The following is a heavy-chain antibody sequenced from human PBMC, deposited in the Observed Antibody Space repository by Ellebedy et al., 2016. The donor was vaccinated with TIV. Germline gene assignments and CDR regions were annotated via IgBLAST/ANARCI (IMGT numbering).Heavy chain of an antibody. CDR3: ARDWFGGYAFDY. D-gene: IGHD5-12*01. CDR2: ISSSSSYI. V-gene: IGHV3-21*01. CDR1: GFTFSRYS. J-gene: IGHJ4*02. Sequence: GESLKISXSASGFTFSRYSMNWVRQAPGKGLEWVSSISSSSSYIYYADSVKGRFTISRDNAKNSLYLQMSSLRAEDTSVYYCARDWFGGYAFDYWGQGTLVTVSS.